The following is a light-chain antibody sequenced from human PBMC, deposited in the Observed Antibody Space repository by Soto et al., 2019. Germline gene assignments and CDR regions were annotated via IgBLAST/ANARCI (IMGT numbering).Light chain of an antibody. CDR2: AAS. V-gene: IGKV1-12*01. J-gene: IGKJ4*01. CDR1: QQISNW. Sequence: DIQMTQSPSTRSASVGDRVTITCRASQQISNWLAWYQQKPGEAPKLLISAASSLQSGVPSRFSGSGSGTDFTLTINSLQPEDFATYYCQQGHSFPLTFGGGTKVDIK. CDR3: QQGHSFPLT.